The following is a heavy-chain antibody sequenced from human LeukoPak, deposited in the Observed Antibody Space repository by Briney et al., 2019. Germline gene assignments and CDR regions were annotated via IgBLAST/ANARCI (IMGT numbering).Heavy chain of an antibody. D-gene: IGHD6-13*01. CDR3: AVSSWYSYFDY. J-gene: IGHJ4*02. Sequence: PGGSLRLSCAASGFTFSSYEMNWVRQAPGRGLEWVSYISSSGSTIYYADSVKGRFTISRDNAKNSLYLQMNSLRAEDTAVYYCAVSSWYSYFDYWGQGTLVTVSS. CDR1: GFTFSSYE. CDR2: ISSSGSTI. V-gene: IGHV3-48*03.